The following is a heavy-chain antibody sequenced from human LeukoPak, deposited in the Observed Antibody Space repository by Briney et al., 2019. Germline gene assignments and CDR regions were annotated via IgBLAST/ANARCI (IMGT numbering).Heavy chain of an antibody. CDR2: IDTNTGNP. CDR1: GYTFTGYY. J-gene: IGHJ4*01. CDR3: AREGRDSSAYYSDN. V-gene: IGHV7-4-1*02. Sequence: ASVKVSCKASGYTFTGYYMHWVRQAPGQGLEWMGWIDTNTGNPTYAQGFTGRFVFSLDTSVSTAYLQISSLKAEDTAVYYCAREGRDSSAYYSDNWGQGTLVTVSS. D-gene: IGHD3-22*01.